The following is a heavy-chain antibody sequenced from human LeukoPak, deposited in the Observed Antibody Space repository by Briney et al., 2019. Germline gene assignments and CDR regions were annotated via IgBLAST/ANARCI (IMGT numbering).Heavy chain of an antibody. V-gene: IGHV4-34*01. CDR2: INHSGST. CDR1: GGSFSGYY. J-gene: IGHJ3*02. D-gene: IGHD2-2*01. Sequence: SETLSLTCAVYGGSFSGYYWSWIRQPPGKGLEWIGEINHSGSTNYNPSLKSRVTISLDTSRNQFSLKLNSVTAADTAVYYCANGLVDIWGQGTMVTVSS. CDR3: ANGLVDI.